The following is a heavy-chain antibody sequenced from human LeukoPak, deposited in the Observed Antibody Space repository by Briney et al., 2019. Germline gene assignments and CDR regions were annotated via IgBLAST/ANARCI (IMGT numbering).Heavy chain of an antibody. J-gene: IGHJ4*02. D-gene: IGHD2-15*01. V-gene: IGHV3-23*01. Sequence: WSLRLSCAAAGFTFSSYAMSWVRQAPGKGLEWVSHISASGRTTDYADSVKGRFTISRDNSKNTVYLQMNSLRAEDTAVYYCAKLCSGGSCYWNYWGQGTLVTVSS. CDR1: GFTFSSYA. CDR3: AKLCSGGSCYWNY. CDR2: ISASGRTT.